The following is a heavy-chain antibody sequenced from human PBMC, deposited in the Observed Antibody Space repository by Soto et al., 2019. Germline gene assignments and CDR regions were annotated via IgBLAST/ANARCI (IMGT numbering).Heavy chain of an antibody. CDR2: IYWDDDK. V-gene: IGHV2-5*02. CDR1: GFSLSTSGVG. D-gene: IGHD5-12*01. J-gene: IGHJ6*03. CDR3: AHRQGIVATITSYYYMDV. Sequence: SGPTLVNPTQTLTLTWTFSGFSLSTSGVGVGWIRQPPGKALEWLALIYWDDDKRYSPSLKSRLTITKDTSKNQVVLTMTNMDPVDTATYYCAHRQGIVATITSYYYMDVWGKGTTVTVSS.